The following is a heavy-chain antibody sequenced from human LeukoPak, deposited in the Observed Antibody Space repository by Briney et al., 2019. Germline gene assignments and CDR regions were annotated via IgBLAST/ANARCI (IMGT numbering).Heavy chain of an antibody. CDR1: GGSISSGSYY. V-gene: IGHV4-61*02. CDR2: MYSSGST. D-gene: IGHD2-2*01. CDR3: AGYCSSTSCYPLYYFDY. J-gene: IGHJ4*02. Sequence: SETLSLTCTVSGGSISSGSYYWSWIRQPAGKGLEWIGRMYSSGSTNYNPSLKSRVTISVDTSKNQFSLKLSSVTAADTAVYYCAGYCSSTSCYPLYYFDYWGQGTLVTVSS.